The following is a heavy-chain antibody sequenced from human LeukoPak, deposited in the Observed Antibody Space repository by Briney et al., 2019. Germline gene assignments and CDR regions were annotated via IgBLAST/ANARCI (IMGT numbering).Heavy chain of an antibody. D-gene: IGHD6-19*01. J-gene: IGHJ4*02. CDR2: IKQDGSEK. Sequence: GGSLRLSCVASGFTFSSYWMSWVRQAPGKGLEWVANIKQDGSEKYYVDSLKGRFTISRYNAKNSLYLQMNSLTAEDTAIYYCARSLRVAVAASYWGQGTLVTVSS. CDR1: GFTFSSYW. CDR3: ARSLRVAVAASY. V-gene: IGHV3-7*01.